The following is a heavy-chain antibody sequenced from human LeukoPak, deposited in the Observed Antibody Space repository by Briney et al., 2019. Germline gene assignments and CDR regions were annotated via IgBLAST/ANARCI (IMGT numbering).Heavy chain of an antibody. Sequence: KASETLSLTCTVSGGSISSYFWTWIRQPPGKGLEWIGYIYYSGSTSYNPSLKSRVTMSVDTSKNQFSLNLNSVTAADTAVYYCARGYLDWFDPSGQGTLVTVSS. J-gene: IGHJ5*02. CDR2: IYYSGST. D-gene: IGHD1-26*01. CDR3: ARGYLDWFDP. V-gene: IGHV4-59*01. CDR1: GGSISSYF.